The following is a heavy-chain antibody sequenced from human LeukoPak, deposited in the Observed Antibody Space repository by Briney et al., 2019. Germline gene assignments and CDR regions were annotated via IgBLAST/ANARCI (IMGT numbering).Heavy chain of an antibody. V-gene: IGHV1-69*04. CDR2: IIPILGIA. Sequence: ASVKVSCKASGGTFSSYAISWVRQAPGQGLEWMGRIIPILGIANYAQKFQGRVTITADKSTSTAYMELSSLRSEDTAVYYCASNVLRYFDWLPNQLLTTGWFDYWGQGTLVTVSS. J-gene: IGHJ4*02. CDR3: ASNVLRYFDWLPNQLLTTGWFDY. CDR1: GGTFSSYA. D-gene: IGHD3-9*01.